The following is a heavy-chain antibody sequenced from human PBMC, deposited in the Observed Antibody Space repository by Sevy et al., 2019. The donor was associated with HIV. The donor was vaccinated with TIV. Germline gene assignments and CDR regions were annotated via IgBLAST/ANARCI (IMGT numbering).Heavy chain of an antibody. D-gene: IGHD2-2*02. Sequence: ASVKVSCETSGYRFTDYYIHWVRQAPGQGLEWMGWINPNSDVKKSETKFQDRVILTKDTSISTVYMELRGMTFDDSAVYYCARDQEFCRTTTCYSGLDQWGHGSLVTVS. J-gene: IGHJ4*01. CDR3: ARDQEFCRTTTCYSGLDQ. V-gene: IGHV1-2*02. CDR2: INPNSDVK. CDR1: GYRFTDYY.